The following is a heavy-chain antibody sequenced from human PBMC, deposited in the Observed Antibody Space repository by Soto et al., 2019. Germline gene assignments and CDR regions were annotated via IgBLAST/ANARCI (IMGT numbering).Heavy chain of an antibody. V-gene: IGHV4-59*02. J-gene: IGHJ5*02. Sequence: SETLSLTCNVSGDSVSSYYWSWIRQPPGKGLEWIGYIYYSGSTNYNPSLKSRVTISVDTSKNQFSLKLSSVTAADTAVYYCARVLFGRGNWFDPWGQGTLVTVSS. CDR1: GDSVSSYY. CDR2: IYYSGST. CDR3: ARVLFGRGNWFDP. D-gene: IGHD3-3*01.